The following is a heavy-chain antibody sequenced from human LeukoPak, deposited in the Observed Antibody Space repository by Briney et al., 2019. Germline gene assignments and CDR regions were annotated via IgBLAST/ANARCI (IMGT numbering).Heavy chain of an antibody. D-gene: IGHD1-26*01. V-gene: IGHV1-18*01. CDR2: ISAYNGNT. CDR3: AREEWEPRGLDP. CDR1: GGPFSNYA. Sequence: ASVKVSCKASGGPFSNYAITWVRQAPGQGLEWMGWISAYNGNTNYAQKLQGRVTMTTDTSTSTAYMELRSLRSDDTAVYYCAREEWEPRGLDPWGQGTLVTVSS. J-gene: IGHJ5*02.